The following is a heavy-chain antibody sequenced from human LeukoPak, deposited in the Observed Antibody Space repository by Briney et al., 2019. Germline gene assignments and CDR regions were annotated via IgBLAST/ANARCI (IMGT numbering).Heavy chain of an antibody. Sequence: GSLRLSCEASGFTVSSNYMSWFRKVPGKGLEWVPVIYSGGSTYYEDCVEGRFTITRDNSKNTLYLQMNSLRAEDTAVYYCAKAPKVRGVIITSDYWGQGTLVTVSS. CDR1: GFTVSSNY. CDR3: AKAPKVRGVIITSDY. J-gene: IGHJ4*02. CDR2: IYSGGST. D-gene: IGHD3-10*01. V-gene: IGHV3-53*01.